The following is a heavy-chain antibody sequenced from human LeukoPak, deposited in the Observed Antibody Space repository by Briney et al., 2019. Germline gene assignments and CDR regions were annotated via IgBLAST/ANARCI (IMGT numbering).Heavy chain of an antibody. J-gene: IGHJ5*02. V-gene: IGHV4-4*09. CDR2: IYTSGST. CDR1: GGSISSYY. CDR3: ARQGTMTRGGYWLDP. Sequence: SETLSLTCTVSGGSISSYYWSWIRQPPGKGLEWIGYIYTSGSTNYNPSLKSRVTISVDTSKNQFSPKLSSVTAADTAVYYCARQGTMTRGGYWLDPWGQGTLVTVSS. D-gene: IGHD3-10*01.